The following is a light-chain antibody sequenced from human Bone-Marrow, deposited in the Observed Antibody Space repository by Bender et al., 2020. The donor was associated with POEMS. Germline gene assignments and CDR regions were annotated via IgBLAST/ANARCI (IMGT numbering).Light chain of an antibody. V-gene: IGLV1-47*01. CDR3: QSYDSSLSGSVV. J-gene: IGLJ2*01. Sequence: QSMLTQPPSASGTPGQRVTISCSGSNSNIGGYSVYWYQQLPGTAPRLLIYRNDQRPSGVPDRFSGSKSGTSASLAVSGLRSEDEAEYHCQSYDSSLSGSVVFGGGTKLTVL. CDR2: RND. CDR1: NSNIGGYS.